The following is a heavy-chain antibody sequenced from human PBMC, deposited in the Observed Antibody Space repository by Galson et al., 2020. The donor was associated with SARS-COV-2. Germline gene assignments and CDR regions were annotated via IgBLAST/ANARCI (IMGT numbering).Heavy chain of an antibody. CDR2: IYYSGST. V-gene: IGHV4-59*13. CDR3: ARGPLVSRPEIKQWRGWFDP. D-gene: IGHD6-19*01. CDR1: GGPISSYY. J-gene: IGHJ5*02. Sequence: SETLSLTCTVSGGPISSYYWSWIRQPPGKGLEWIGYIYYSGSTNYNPSLKSRVTISVDTSKNQFSLKLSSVTAADTAVYYCARGPLVSRPEIKQWRGWFDPWGQGTLVTVSS.